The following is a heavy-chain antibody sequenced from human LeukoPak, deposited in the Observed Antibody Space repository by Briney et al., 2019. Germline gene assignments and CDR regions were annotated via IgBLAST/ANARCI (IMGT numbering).Heavy chain of an antibody. CDR2: INSDGSTT. V-gene: IGHV3-74*01. CDR1: GFTFSSYW. CDR3: ARDEGYYFDY. J-gene: IGHJ4*02. Sequence: GGSLRLSCAASGFTFSSYWMHWVRQAPGKGVVWVSRINSDGSTTSYADSVKGRFTISRDNAKNTLYLQMNSLRAEDTAVYFCARDEGYYFDYWGQGALVTVSS.